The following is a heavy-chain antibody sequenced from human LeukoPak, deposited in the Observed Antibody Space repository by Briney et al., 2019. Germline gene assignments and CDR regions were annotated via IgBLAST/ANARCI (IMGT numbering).Heavy chain of an antibody. CDR3: AKWGVDTRLIDY. V-gene: IGHV1-46*01. J-gene: IGHJ4*02. D-gene: IGHD5-18*01. CDR2: INPSGGGT. Sequence: ASVKVSCKASGYTFTSYYIHWVRQAPGQGLEWMGIINPSGGGTSYAQKFQGRVTMTRDTSTSTAYMELSSLRSEDTAVYYCAKWGVDTRLIDYWGQGTLVTVSS. CDR1: GYTFTSYY.